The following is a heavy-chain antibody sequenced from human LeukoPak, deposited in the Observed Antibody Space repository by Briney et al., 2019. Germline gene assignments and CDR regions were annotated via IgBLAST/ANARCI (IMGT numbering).Heavy chain of an antibody. V-gene: IGHV3-7*01. CDR1: GFTFSSYW. J-gene: IGHJ6*03. D-gene: IGHD3-10*01. Sequence: GGSLRLSCAASGFTFSSYWMSWVRQAPGKGLEWVANIKQDGSEKYYVDSVKGRFTISRDNAKNSLYLQMNSLRAEDTAVYYCARDCAYRSGIWYYYYMDVWGKGTAVTVSS. CDR2: IKQDGSEK. CDR3: ARDCAYRSGIWYYYYMDV.